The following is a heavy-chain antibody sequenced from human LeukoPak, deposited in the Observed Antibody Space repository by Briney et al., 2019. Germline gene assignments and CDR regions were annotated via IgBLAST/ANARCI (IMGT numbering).Heavy chain of an antibody. CDR3: AKVIREVDMSYDY. V-gene: IGHV3-30-3*01. CDR1: GFTFSSYA. Sequence: HPGGSLRLSCAASGFTFSSYAMHWVRQAPGKGLEWVAVISYDGSNKYYADSVKGRFTISRDNSKNTLYLQMNSLRAEDTAVYYCAKVIREVDMSYDYWGQGALVTVSS. D-gene: IGHD5-24*01. J-gene: IGHJ4*02. CDR2: ISYDGSNK.